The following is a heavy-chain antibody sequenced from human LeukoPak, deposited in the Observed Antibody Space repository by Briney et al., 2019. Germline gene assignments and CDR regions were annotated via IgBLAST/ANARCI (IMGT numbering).Heavy chain of an antibody. V-gene: IGHV4-30-4*07. D-gene: IGHD6-13*01. CDR2: IYSRGST. CDR1: GGSISSGGYS. J-gene: IGHJ3*02. CDR3: ARALGSSSWYENAFDI. Sequence: PSETLSLTCAVSGGSISSGGYSWSWIRQPPGKGLEWIGYIYSRGSTYYNPSLKSRVTISLDTSINQFSLRLSSVTAADTAVYYCARALGSSSWYENAFDIWGQGTMVTVSS.